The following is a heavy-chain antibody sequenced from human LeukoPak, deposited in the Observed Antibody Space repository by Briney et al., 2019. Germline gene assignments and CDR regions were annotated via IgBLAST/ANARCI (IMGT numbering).Heavy chain of an antibody. Sequence: PGGSLRLSCAASGFIYKSYWTTWVRQAPGKGLEWVASIKQDGSERYYVVSVRGRFTISRDNAKNSLYLQLSSLRAEDTAVYYCARMVSGSYSEHIDYWGQGTLVTVSS. V-gene: IGHV3-7*01. CDR1: GFIYKSYW. CDR3: ARMVSGSYSEHIDY. J-gene: IGHJ4*02. CDR2: IKQDGSER. D-gene: IGHD3-10*01.